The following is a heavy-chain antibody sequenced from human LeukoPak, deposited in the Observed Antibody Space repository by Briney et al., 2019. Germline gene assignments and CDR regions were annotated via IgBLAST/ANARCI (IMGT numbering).Heavy chain of an antibody. D-gene: IGHD3-3*01. Sequence: PGGSLRLSRAAPGFTFCSYGMHWVRQAPGKGVEWVAFIRYDGSNKYYADSVKGRFTISRDNSKNTLYLQMNSLRAEDTAVYYCAKDEVDFWSPYYYMDVWGKGTTVTVSS. J-gene: IGHJ6*03. CDR1: GFTFCSYG. CDR3: AKDEVDFWSPYYYMDV. V-gene: IGHV3-30*02. CDR2: IRYDGSNK.